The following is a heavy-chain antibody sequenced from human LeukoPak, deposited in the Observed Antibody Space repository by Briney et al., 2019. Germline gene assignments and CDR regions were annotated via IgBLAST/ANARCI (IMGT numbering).Heavy chain of an antibody. CDR3: ARGYYDFWSALAA. CDR1: GFTFSDYY. J-gene: IGHJ5*02. V-gene: IGHV3-11*04. D-gene: IGHD3-3*01. Sequence: GGSLRLSCAASGFTFSDYYMSWIRQAPGKGLEWVSYISSSGSTIYYADSVKGRFTTSRDNAKNSLYLQMNSLRAEDTAVYYCARGYYDFWSALAAWGQGTLVTVSS. CDR2: ISSSGSTI.